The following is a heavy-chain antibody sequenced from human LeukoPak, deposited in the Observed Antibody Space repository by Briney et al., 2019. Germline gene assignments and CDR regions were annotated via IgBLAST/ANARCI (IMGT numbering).Heavy chain of an antibody. Sequence: GGSLRLSCAASGFTYSSYWMHWVRQAPGKGLVWVSRINGDGGSTTYADSVKGRFTISRDNAKNTLYLQMNSLRAEDTAVYYCARDRATAMFDYWAQGTLVTVSS. V-gene: IGHV3-74*01. CDR1: GFTYSSYW. D-gene: IGHD5-18*01. J-gene: IGHJ4*02. CDR2: INGDGGST. CDR3: ARDRATAMFDY.